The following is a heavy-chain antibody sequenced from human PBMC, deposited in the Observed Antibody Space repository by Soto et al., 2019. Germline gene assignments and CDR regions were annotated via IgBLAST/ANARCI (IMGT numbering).Heavy chain of an antibody. CDR2: FDAEDGAA. V-gene: IGHV1-24*01. CDR1: GYTLTELS. D-gene: IGHD3-16*02. CDR3: ATDLFPDYADAWVTFRPADY. Sequence: QVELVQSGAEVKKPGASVKVSCKVSGYTLTELSMHWVRQAPGKGLEWMGVFDAEDGAASYAQNFQGRVTMTVDTSTDTAYMEVTGLRSEDTAVYYCATDLFPDYADAWVTFRPADYWGQGTQVTVSS. J-gene: IGHJ4*02.